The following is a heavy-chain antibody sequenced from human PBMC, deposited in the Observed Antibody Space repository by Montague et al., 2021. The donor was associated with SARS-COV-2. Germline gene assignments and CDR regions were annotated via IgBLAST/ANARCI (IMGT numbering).Heavy chain of an antibody. CDR2: ISSSSSYI. V-gene: IGHV3-21*01. CDR1: GFTFSSYS. J-gene: IGHJ6*02. D-gene: IGHD3-10*01. CDR3: ASGNGNYYYGMDV. Sequence: SLRLSCAASGFTFSSYSMNWVRQAPGKGLEWVSSISSSSSYIYYADSVKGRFTISRDNAKNSLYLQMNSLRAEDTAVYYCASGNGNYYYGMDVWGQGTTVTVSS.